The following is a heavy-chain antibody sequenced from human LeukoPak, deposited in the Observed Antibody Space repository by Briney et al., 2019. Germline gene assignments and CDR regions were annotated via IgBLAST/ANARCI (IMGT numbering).Heavy chain of an antibody. CDR1: GGSISSYY. CDR2: IYYSGST. V-gene: IGHV4-59*01. J-gene: IGHJ5*02. D-gene: IGHD3-22*01. Sequence: PSETLSLTCTVSGGSISSYYWSWIRQPPGKGLEWIGYIYYSGSTNYNPSLKSRVTISVDTSKNQFSLKLSSVTAADTAVYYCARGHYYYDSSGYYYWFDPWGQGTLVTVSP. CDR3: ARGHYYYDSSGYYYWFDP.